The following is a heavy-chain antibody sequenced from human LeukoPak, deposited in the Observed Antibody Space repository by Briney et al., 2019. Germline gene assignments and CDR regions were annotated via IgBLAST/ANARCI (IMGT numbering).Heavy chain of an antibody. J-gene: IGHJ4*02. CDR2: ISSGSSAI. CDR1: GFTFSIYS. CDR3: ARPKRYSAYDCDY. V-gene: IGHV3-48*02. D-gene: IGHD5-12*01. Sequence: QPGGSLRLSCAASGFTFSIYSMNWVRQAPGKGLEWISYISSGSSAIYYADSVKGRFTISRDNAKNSLYLQMNSLRDEDTAVYYCARPKRYSAYDCDYWGQGTLVTVSS.